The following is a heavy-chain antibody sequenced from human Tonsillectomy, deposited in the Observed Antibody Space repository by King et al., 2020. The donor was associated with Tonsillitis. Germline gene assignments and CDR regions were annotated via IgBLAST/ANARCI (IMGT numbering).Heavy chain of an antibody. CDR2: IYYSGST. CDR3: ARGRRLSPWGGSGSSYFDY. Sequence: VQLQESGPGLVKPSETLSLTCTVSGGSSSSYYWSWIRQPPGKGLEWIGYIYYSGSTNYTPTLKSRVTISVDTSKNQFSLKLNSVTAADTAVYYCARGRRLSPWGGSGSSYFDYWGQGTLVTVSS. D-gene: IGHD3-10*01. V-gene: IGHV4-59*01. CDR1: GGSSSSYY. J-gene: IGHJ4*02.